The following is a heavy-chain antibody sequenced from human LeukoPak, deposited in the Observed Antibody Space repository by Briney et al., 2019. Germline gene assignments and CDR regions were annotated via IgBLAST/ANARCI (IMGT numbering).Heavy chain of an antibody. V-gene: IGHV3-72*01. D-gene: IGHD3-10*01. J-gene: IGHJ4*02. Sequence: AGGSLRLSCAASGFTSSDHYIDWVRQAPGKGLEWVGRARNRANGYTTQYAASVKGRFTISRDDSENTVYLQMNSLKTEDTARYFCARIKRGHYGTYYFVFSGQGTLVTVSS. CDR3: ARIKRGHYGTYYFVF. CDR1: GFTSSDHY. CDR2: ARNRANGYTT.